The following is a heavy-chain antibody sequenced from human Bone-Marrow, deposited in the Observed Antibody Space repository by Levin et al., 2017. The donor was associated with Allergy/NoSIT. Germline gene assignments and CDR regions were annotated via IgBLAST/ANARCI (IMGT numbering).Heavy chain of an antibody. CDR2: IYYSGST. CDR1: GGSISSGGYY. Sequence: SQTLSLTCTVSGGSISSGGYYWSWIRQHPGKGLEWIGYIYYSGSTYYNPSLKSRVTISVDTSKNQFSLKLSSVTAADTAVYYCARVRYCISTSCYDAFDIWGQGTMVTVSS. CDR3: ARVRYCISTSCYDAFDI. V-gene: IGHV4-31*03. D-gene: IGHD2-2*01. J-gene: IGHJ3*02.